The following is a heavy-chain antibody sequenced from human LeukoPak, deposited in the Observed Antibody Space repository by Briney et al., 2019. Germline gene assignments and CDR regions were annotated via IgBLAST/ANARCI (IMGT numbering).Heavy chain of an antibody. V-gene: IGHV3-30-3*01. CDR3: AKVAYVFWSGYSTPYYFDY. J-gene: IGHJ4*02. CDR1: GFTFSSYA. CDR2: ISSDGSNK. D-gene: IGHD3-3*01. Sequence: GGSLRLPCAASGFTFSSYAMHWVRQAPGKGLEWVAVISSDGSNKYYADSVKGRFTISRDNSKNTLYLQMNSLRTEDTAVYYCAKVAYVFWSGYSTPYYFDYWGQGTLVTVSS.